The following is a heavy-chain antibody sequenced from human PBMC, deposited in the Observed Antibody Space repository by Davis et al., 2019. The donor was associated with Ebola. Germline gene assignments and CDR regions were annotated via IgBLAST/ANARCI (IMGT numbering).Heavy chain of an antibody. V-gene: IGHV3-48*02. CDR1: GFTFTSFR. D-gene: IGHD5-18*01. CDR3: AREGWDTNCGGASYYYGLDV. J-gene: IGHJ6*02. CDR2: ISGSSGGTI. Sequence: GESLKISCTGSGFTFTSFRMNWVRQAPGKGLEWVSGISGSSGGTIHYADSVKGRVTVSRDNAKNSLYLQMNSLRDEDTAVYYCAREGWDTNCGGASYYYGLDVWGQGTTVTVS.